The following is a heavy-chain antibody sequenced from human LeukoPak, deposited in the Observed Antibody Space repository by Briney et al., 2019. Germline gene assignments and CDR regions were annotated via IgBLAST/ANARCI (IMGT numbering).Heavy chain of an antibody. D-gene: IGHD6-6*01. CDR2: IIPIFGTA. CDR3: ATRPITAPAGLH. V-gene: IGHV1-69*13. Sequence: SVKVSCKASGGTFSSYAISWVRQAPGLGLEWMGGIIPIFGTANYAQKFQGRVTITADESTSTAYMELSSLRSDDTAVYYCATRPITAPAGLHWGQGTLVTVSS. CDR1: GGTFSSYA. J-gene: IGHJ4*02.